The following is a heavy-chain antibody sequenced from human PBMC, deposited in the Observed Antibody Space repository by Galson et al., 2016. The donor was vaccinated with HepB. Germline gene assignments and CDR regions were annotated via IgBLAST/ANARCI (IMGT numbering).Heavy chain of an antibody. V-gene: IGHV3-53*01. CDR1: GFSVSGNY. D-gene: IGHD4-17*01. Sequence: SLRLSCAASGFSVSGNYMSWVRQAPGKGLEWLSVIYSDGSTSHIDSVKGRYTISNDKSKNKLYLQMNSLRVDDTAVYYCARAPHDYGDYIDGFDVWGQGTMVTVSS. J-gene: IGHJ3*01. CDR2: IYSDGST. CDR3: ARAPHDYGDYIDGFDV.